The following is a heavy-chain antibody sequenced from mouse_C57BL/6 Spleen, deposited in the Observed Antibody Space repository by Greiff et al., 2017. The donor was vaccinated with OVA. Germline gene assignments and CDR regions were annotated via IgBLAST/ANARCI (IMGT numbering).Heavy chain of an antibody. D-gene: IGHD2-4*01. V-gene: IGHV1-82*01. CDR1: GYAFSSSW. J-gene: IGHJ2*01. Sequence: QVQLQQSGPELVKPGASVKISCKASGYAFSSSWMNWVKQRPGKGLEWIGRIYPGDGDTNYNGKFKGKATLTADKSSSTAYMQLSSLTSEDSAVYFSARSPYDYDDYWGQGTTLTVSS. CDR2: IYPGDGDT. CDR3: ARSPYDYDDY.